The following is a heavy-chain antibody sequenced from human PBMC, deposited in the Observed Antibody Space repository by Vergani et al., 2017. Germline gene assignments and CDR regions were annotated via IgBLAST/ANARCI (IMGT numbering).Heavy chain of an antibody. CDR1: GFTLSGSA. D-gene: IGHD3-22*01. Sequence: EVQLVESGGGLVQPGGSLKLSCAASGFTLSGSAMHWVRQASGKGLEWVGRIRSKANSYATAYAASVKGRFTISRDDSKNTAYLQMNSLKTDDTAVYYCTRQVVYDSSGYRDYWGQGTLVTVSS. V-gene: IGHV3-73*01. J-gene: IGHJ4*02. CDR2: IRSKANSYAT. CDR3: TRQVVYDSSGYRDY.